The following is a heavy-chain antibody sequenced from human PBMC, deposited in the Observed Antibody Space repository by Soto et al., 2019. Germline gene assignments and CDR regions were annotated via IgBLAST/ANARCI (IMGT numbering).Heavy chain of an antibody. J-gene: IGHJ6*02. D-gene: IGHD5-18*01. V-gene: IGHV3-13*01. CDR1: GFTFSSYD. Sequence: GGSLRLSCAASGFTFSSYDMHWVRQATGKGLEWVSAIGTAGDTYYPGSVKGRFTISRENAKNSLYLQMNSLRAEDTAVYYCARENSYGPYYYYYGMDVWGQGTTVTVSS. CDR2: IGTAGDT. CDR3: ARENSYGPYYYYYGMDV.